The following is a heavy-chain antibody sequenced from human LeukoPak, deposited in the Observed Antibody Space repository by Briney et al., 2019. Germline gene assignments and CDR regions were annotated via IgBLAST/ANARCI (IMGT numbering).Heavy chain of an antibody. CDR2: ITSSSSYI. CDR1: GFTFSSYS. CDR3: ARDFGRGGAFDI. V-gene: IGHV3-21*01. Sequence: GGSLRLSCAASGFTFSSYSMNWVRRAPGKGLEWVSSITSSSSYIYYADSVKGRFTISRDNAKNSLSLQMNSLRAEDTAVYYCARDFGRGGAFDIWGQGTMVTVSS. D-gene: IGHD3-10*01. J-gene: IGHJ3*02.